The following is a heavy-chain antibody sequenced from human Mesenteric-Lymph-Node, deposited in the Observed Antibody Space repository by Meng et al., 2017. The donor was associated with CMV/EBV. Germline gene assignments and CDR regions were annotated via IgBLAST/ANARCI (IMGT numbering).Heavy chain of an antibody. CDR3: ARSASLSSSWYVTGDFDY. Sequence: SVKVSCKASGGTLTEYAINWVRQAPGQGLEWMGGIIPIFGTANYAQKFQGRVTITTDESTSTAYMELSSLRSEDTAVYYCARSASLSSSWYVTGDFDYWGQGTLVTVSS. CDR2: IIPIFGTA. D-gene: IGHD6-13*01. J-gene: IGHJ4*02. V-gene: IGHV1-69*05. CDR1: GGTLTEYA.